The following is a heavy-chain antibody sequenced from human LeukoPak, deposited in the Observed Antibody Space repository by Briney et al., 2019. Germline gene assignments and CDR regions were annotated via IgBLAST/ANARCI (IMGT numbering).Heavy chain of an antibody. Sequence: GGSLRLSCAASGFTFSSYSMNWVRQAPGKGLEWVSSISSSSSYIYYADSVKGRFTISRDNAKNSLYLQMNSLRAEDTAVYYCARDEAIAARPKLLGYWGQGTLVTVSS. D-gene: IGHD6-6*01. CDR1: GFTFSSYS. CDR3: ARDEAIAARPKLLGY. J-gene: IGHJ4*02. CDR2: ISSSSSYI. V-gene: IGHV3-21*01.